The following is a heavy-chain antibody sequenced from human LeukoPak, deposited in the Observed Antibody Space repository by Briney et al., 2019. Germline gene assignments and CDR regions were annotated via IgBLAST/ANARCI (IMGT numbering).Heavy chain of an antibody. CDR3: ARDPYSGYYGDYYYYYMDV. J-gene: IGHJ6*03. D-gene: IGHD5-12*01. V-gene: IGHV4-39*02. Sequence: SETLSLTCTVSGGSISSSRYYWGWLRQPPGKGLEWIGTIYYSGSTYYNPSLKSRVTISVDTSKNQFSLKLSSVTAADTAVYYCARDPYSGYYGDYYYYYMDVWGKGTTVTISS. CDR2: IYYSGST. CDR1: GGSISSSRYY.